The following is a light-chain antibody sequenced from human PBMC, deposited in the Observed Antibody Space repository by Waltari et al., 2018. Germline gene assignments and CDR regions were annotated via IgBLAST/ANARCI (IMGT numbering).Light chain of an antibody. J-gene: IGLJ2*01. Sequence: SSELTQDPAVSVALGQTVRITCQGDSLRRYYASWYQQRPGPAPILVLYGQDNRPSGSPDRFSGSTSGNTASLTITGAQAEDEADYYCLSRDTSSTRLFGGGTRLTV. CDR2: GQD. CDR1: SLRRYY. CDR3: LSRDTSSTRL. V-gene: IGLV3-19*01.